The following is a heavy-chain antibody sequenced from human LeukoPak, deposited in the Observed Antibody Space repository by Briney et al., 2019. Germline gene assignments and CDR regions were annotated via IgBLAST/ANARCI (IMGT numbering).Heavy chain of an antibody. CDR1: GYTFTSYW. J-gene: IGHJ3*02. D-gene: IGHD2-8*02. V-gene: IGHV5-51*01. CDR2: IYPGDSDT. CDR3: ARRTVSDAFDI. Sequence: GESLKISCKGSGYTFTSYWIGWVRQMPGKGLEWMAIIYPGDSDTRYSPSFQGQVTISADKSISTAYLQRSSLKASDTAMYYCARRTVSDAFDIWGQGTMVTVSS.